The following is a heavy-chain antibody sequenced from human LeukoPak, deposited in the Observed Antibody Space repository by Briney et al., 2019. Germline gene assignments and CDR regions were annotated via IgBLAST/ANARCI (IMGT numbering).Heavy chain of an antibody. Sequence: ASVKVSCKASGYTFTSYYMHWVRQAPGQGLEWMGIINPSGGSTSYAQKFQGRVTMTRDTSTSTAYMELRSLRSDDTAVYYCARGHSRQQLDPGAFDIWGQGTMVTVSS. J-gene: IGHJ3*02. V-gene: IGHV1-46*01. CDR3: ARGHSRQQLDPGAFDI. CDR1: GYTFTSYY. D-gene: IGHD6-13*01. CDR2: INPSGGST.